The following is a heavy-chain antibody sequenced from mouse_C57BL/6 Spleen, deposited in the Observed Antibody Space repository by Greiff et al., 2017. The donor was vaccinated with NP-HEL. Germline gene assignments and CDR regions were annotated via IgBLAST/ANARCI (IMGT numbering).Heavy chain of an antibody. CDR3: TAYYSNYGGFAY. CDR1: GYTFTSYW. Sequence: VQLQQSGTVLARPGASVKISCKTSGYTFTSYWMHWVKQRPGQGLEWIGAIYPGNSDTSYNQKFKGKAKLTAVTSASTAYMELSSLTNEDSAVYYCTAYYSNYGGFAYWGQGTLVTVSA. D-gene: IGHD2-5*01. V-gene: IGHV1-5*01. J-gene: IGHJ3*01. CDR2: IYPGNSDT.